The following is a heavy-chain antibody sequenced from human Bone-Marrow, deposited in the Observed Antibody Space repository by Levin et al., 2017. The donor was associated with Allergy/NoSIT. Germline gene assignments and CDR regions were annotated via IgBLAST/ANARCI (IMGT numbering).Heavy chain of an antibody. Sequence: GGSLRLSCVGSGFIFSDYWMHWVRHAPGKGPVWVSRINEVGRITHYADSVKGRFTISRDNAKNTLYLQMNSLRVEDTAVYYCVRVGYSSGWGQGTLVTVSA. CDR2: INEVGRIT. J-gene: IGHJ4*02. V-gene: IGHV3-74*01. CDR1: GFIFSDYW. D-gene: IGHD3-22*01. CDR3: VRVGYSSG.